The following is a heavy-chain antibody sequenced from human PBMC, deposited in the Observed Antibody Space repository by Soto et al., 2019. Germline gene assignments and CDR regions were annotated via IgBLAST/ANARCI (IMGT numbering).Heavy chain of an antibody. D-gene: IGHD3-10*01. CDR1: GGSISSGGYY. V-gene: IGHV4-31*03. CDR3: ATAGGFNWFDP. Sequence: QVQLQESGPGLVKPSQTLSLTCTVSGGSISSGGYYWSWIRQHPGKGLEWIGYIYYYGNTYYNPSLTRRVTISVDTSKNQFSLKLSSVTAADTALYSCATAGGFNWFDPWGQGTLVTVSS. CDR2: IYYYGNT. J-gene: IGHJ5*02.